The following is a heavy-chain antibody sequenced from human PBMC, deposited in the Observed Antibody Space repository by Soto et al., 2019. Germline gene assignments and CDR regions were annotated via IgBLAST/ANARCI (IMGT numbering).Heavy chain of an antibody. D-gene: IGHD1-26*01. V-gene: IGHV4-59*01. CDR1: GGSIIGSY. J-gene: IGHJ3*01. Sequence: PSETLSLTCTVSGGSIIGSYLCCMRQPPGKGLAWFGYIFYAGTTSYTPSIKRRVTISVDTSCNHCYMKLRSLTAAATGVYCRASHDRSANGQNCIGSWGQET. CDR3: ASHDRSANGQNCIGS. CDR2: IFYAGTT.